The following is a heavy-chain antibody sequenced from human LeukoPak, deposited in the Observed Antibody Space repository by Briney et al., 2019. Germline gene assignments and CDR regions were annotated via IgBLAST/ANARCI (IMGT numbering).Heavy chain of an antibody. CDR1: GFTFNNYA. V-gene: IGHV3-30-3*01. D-gene: IGHD3-10*01. CDR2: ISYDGSNK. J-gene: IGHJ3*02. CDR3: AKGYYGSGSYSLSRAFDI. Sequence: GGSLRLSCAASGFTFNNYAMSWVRQAAGKGLEWVAVISYDGSNKYYADSVKGRFTISRDNSRNTLYLQMNSLRAEDTAVYYCAKGYYGSGSYSLSRAFDIWGQGTMVTVSS.